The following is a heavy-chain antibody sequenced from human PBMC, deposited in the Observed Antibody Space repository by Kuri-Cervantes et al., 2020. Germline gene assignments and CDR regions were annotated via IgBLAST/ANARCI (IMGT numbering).Heavy chain of an antibody. J-gene: IGHJ6*03. CDR3: AKGDHYYYYYMDV. CDR2: ISGSGGST. Sequence: GESLKISCAASGFTFSSYAMSWVRQAPGKGLEWVSAISGSGGSTYYADSVKGRFTISRDNARTSLYLQMDSLRAEDTAVYYCAKGDHYYYYYMDVWGKGTTVTVSS. D-gene: IGHD2-21*02. CDR1: GFTFSSYA. V-gene: IGHV3-23*01.